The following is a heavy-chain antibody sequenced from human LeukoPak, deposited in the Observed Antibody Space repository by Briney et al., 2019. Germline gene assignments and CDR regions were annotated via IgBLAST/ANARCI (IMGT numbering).Heavy chain of an antibody. CDR1: GFTFSSYA. V-gene: IGHV3-23*01. CDR3: ARVGYSGYDYDY. CDR2: ISGSGGST. J-gene: IGHJ4*02. D-gene: IGHD5-12*01. Sequence: PGGSLRLSCAASGFTFSSYAMSWVRQAPGKGLEWVSAISGSGGSTYYADSVEARCTSSRDNSKDALYLQMNSLRAEDTAVYYCARVGYSGYDYDYWGQGTLVTVSS.